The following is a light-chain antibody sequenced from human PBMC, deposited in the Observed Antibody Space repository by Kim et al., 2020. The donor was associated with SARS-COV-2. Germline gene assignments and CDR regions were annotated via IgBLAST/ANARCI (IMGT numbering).Light chain of an antibody. CDR3: QQYNTYWT. V-gene: IGKV1-5*01. Sequence: SASVGDRVTITCRASQSISSWLAWYQQKPGKAPKLLIYDASSLESGVPSRFSGSGSGREFTLTISSLQPDDFATYYCQQYNTYWTFGPGTKVDIK. CDR2: DAS. CDR1: QSISSW. J-gene: IGKJ1*01.